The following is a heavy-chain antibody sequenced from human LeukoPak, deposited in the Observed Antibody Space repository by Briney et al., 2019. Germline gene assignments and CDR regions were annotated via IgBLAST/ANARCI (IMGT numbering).Heavy chain of an antibody. CDR2: IYYSGST. CDR3: ARGATGGIYFDY. CDR1: GGSISSDY. V-gene: IGHV4-59*12. Sequence: SETLSLTCTVSGGSISSDYWSWLRQPPGKGLEGVGYIYYSGSTNYNPSLKSRVTISVDTSKNQFSLKLGSVTAADTAVYYCARGATGGIYFDYWGQGTLVTVSS. J-gene: IGHJ4*02. D-gene: IGHD3-16*01.